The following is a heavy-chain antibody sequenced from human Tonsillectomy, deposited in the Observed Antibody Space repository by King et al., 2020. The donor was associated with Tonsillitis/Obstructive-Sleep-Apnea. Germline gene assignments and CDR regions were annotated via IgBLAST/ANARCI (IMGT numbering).Heavy chain of an antibody. Sequence: VQLVESGGGLVQPGGSLRLSCAASGFTFSSYDMHWVRQATGKSLEWVSVIGTGGDTYYPGSVKGRFTISRENAKNSLYLQMNSLRAGDTAVYYCARTRPYGRYVDAFDIWGQGTMVTVSS. CDR2: IGTGGDT. CDR1: GFTFSSYD. J-gene: IGHJ3*02. V-gene: IGHV3-13*04. D-gene: IGHD1-26*01. CDR3: ARTRPYGRYVDAFDI.